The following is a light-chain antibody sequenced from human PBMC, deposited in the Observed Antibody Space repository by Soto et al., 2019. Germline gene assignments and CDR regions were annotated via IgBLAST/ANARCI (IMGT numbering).Light chain of an antibody. CDR2: DVS. CDR1: SSDVGGYNH. V-gene: IGLV2-14*01. CDR3: SSFTSTSTNYV. Sequence: LTQPASVSGSPGQSITISCTGTSSDVGGYNHVSWYQQHPGKAPKLMIYDVSNRPSGVSNRFSGSKSGNTASLTISGLQPEDEADYYCSSFTSTSTNYVFGTGTKVTV. J-gene: IGLJ1*01.